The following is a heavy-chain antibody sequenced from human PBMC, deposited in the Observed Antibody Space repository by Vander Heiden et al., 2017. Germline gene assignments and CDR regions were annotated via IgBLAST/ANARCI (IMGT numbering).Heavy chain of an antibody. CDR3: ARGEGGGFDY. J-gene: IGHJ4*02. V-gene: IGHV1-18*04. CDR1: GYSFTSFG. Sequence: QAQLVQSGPEVKKPGASVKVSCKASGYSFTSFGIGWVRQVPGQELEWMGWISPYNGDTNYAQKVQGRVRMNTDTSTNTAYMGLRSLKSDDTAVYYCARGEGGGFDYWGQGTLVTVSS. D-gene: IGHD3-16*01. CDR2: ISPYNGDT.